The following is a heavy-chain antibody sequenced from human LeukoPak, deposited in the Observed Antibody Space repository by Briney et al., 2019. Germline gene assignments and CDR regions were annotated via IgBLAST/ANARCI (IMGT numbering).Heavy chain of an antibody. CDR3: ARGPPLGDCSGGSCYRRGAFDI. D-gene: IGHD2-15*01. CDR2: INHSGST. J-gene: IGHJ3*02. CDR1: GGSFSGYY. V-gene: IGHV4-34*01. Sequence: PSETLSLTCAVYGGSFSGYYWSWIRQPPGKGLEWIGEINHSGSTNYNPSLKSRVTISVDTSKNQFSLKLSSVTAADTAVYYCARGPPLGDCSGGSCYRRGAFDIWGQGTMVTVSS.